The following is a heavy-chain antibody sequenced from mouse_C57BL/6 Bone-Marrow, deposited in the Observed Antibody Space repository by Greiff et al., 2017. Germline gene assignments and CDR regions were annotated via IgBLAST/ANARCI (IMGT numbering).Heavy chain of an antibody. CDR2: INPGSGGT. D-gene: IGHD1-1*02. Sequence: VQLQESGAELVRPGTSVKVSCKASGYAFTNYLIEWVKQRPGQGLEWIGVINPGSGGTHYNEKFKGKGTLTADKSSSTAYMQRSSLTSEDSAFYFCARQAQRREGGIWDCDYWGQGTTLTVSS. J-gene: IGHJ2*01. CDR1: GYAFTNYL. V-gene: IGHV1-54*01. CDR3: ARQAQRREGGIWDCDY.